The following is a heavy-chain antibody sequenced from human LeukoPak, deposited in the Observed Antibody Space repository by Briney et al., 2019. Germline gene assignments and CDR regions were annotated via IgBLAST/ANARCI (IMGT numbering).Heavy chain of an antibody. J-gene: IGHJ6*03. CDR1: GFTFSSYW. CDR3: ASRYSSGWYERYYYYYMDV. D-gene: IGHD6-19*01. V-gene: IGHV3-74*01. Sequence: GGSLRLSCAASGFTFSSYWMHWVRQAPGKGLVWVSRINSDGSSTSYADSVKGRFTISRDNSKNTLYLQMNSLRAEDTAVYYCASRYSSGWYERYYYYYMDVWGKGTTVTISS. CDR2: INSDGSST.